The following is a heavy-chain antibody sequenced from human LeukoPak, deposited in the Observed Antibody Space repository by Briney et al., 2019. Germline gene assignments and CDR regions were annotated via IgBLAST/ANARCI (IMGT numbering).Heavy chain of an antibody. CDR2: IYYSGSI. Sequence: SETLSLTCTVSGGSISSYYWSWIRQPPGKGLEWIGYIYYSGSINCNPSLKSRVTISVDTSKNQFSLKLSSVTAADTAVYYCARRGFGGTFDYWGQGTLVTVSS. CDR3: ARRGFGGTFDY. J-gene: IGHJ4*02. CDR1: GGSISSYY. V-gene: IGHV4-59*01. D-gene: IGHD3-10*01.